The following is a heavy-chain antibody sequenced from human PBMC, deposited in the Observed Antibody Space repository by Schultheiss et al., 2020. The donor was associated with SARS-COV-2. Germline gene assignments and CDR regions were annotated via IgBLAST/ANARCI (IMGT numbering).Heavy chain of an antibody. V-gene: IGHV4-59*01. CDR1: GGSFSGYY. J-gene: IGHJ6*02. Sequence: SETLSLTCAVYGGSFSGYYWSWIRQPPGKGLEWIGYIYYSGSTNYNPSLKSRVTISVDTSKNQFSLKLSSVTAADTAVYYCARGVGNYYYGMDVWGQGTTVTVS. CDR2: IYYSGST. CDR3: ARGVGNYYYGMDV. D-gene: IGHD3-10*01.